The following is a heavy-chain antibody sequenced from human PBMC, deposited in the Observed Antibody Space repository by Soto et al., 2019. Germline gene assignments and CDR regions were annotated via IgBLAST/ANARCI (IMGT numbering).Heavy chain of an antibody. CDR2: INHSGST. D-gene: IGHD3-10*01. CDR1: GGSFSGYY. CDR3: ARGDGALWFGELLSDWFDP. Sequence: SETLSLTCAVYGGSFSGYYWSWIRQPPGKGLEWIGEINHSGSTNYNPSLKSRVTISVDTSKNQFSLKLSSVTAADTAVYYCARGDGALWFGELLSDWFDPWGQGTLVTVSS. J-gene: IGHJ5*02. V-gene: IGHV4-34*01.